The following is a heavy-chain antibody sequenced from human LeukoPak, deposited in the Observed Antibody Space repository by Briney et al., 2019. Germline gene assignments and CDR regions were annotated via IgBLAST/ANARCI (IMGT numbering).Heavy chain of an antibody. CDR1: GYSFTSYW. Sequence: GESLKISCKGSGYSFTSYWNGWVRPMPGKGLEWMGIIYPGDSDTRYSPSFQGQVTISADKSISTAYLQWSSLKASDTAMYYCARGDPGGSGSYYNCWFDPWGQGTLVTVSS. CDR3: ARGDPGGSGSYYNCWFDP. CDR2: IYPGDSDT. D-gene: IGHD3-10*01. J-gene: IGHJ5*02. V-gene: IGHV5-51*01.